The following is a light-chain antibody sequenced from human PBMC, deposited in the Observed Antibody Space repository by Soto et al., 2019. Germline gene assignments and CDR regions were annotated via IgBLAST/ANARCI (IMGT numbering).Light chain of an antibody. CDR2: GAS. CDR3: QQYGST. CDR1: QSVSSSY. J-gene: IGKJ1*01. V-gene: IGKV3-20*01. Sequence: EIVLTQSPGTLSLSPGERATLSCRASQSVSSSYLAWYQQKPGQAPRLLIYGASSRANGIPDRFSGSGSGTDFTLTISRLEPEDFAVYYCQQYGSTFGQGTKVEI.